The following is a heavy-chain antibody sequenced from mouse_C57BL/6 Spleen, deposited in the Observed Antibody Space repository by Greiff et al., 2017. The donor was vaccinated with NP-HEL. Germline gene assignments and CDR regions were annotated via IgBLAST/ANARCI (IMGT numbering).Heavy chain of an antibody. D-gene: IGHD1-2*01. CDR2: INPSNGGT. V-gene: IGHV1-53*01. J-gene: IGHJ1*03. CDR3: ARVFRDDGLYWYFDV. Sequence: QVQLKQPGTELVKPGASVKLSCKASGYTFTSYWLHWVKQRPGQGLEWIGNINPSNGGTNYNEKFKSKATLTVDKSSSTAYMQLSSLTSEDSAVYYCARVFRDDGLYWYFDVWGTGTTVTVSS. CDR1: GYTFTSYW.